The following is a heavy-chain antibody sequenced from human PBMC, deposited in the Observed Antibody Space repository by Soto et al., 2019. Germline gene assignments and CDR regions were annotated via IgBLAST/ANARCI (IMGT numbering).Heavy chain of an antibody. Sequence: PSETLSLTCTVSGASVSSNTFYWGWIRQPPGKGLEWIGYIYYSGSTNYNPSLKSRVTISVDTSKNQFSLKLSSVTAADTAVYYCALYDFWSGYQNWFDPWGQGTLVTVSS. CDR2: IYYSGST. CDR1: GASVSSNTFY. J-gene: IGHJ5*02. V-gene: IGHV4-61*01. D-gene: IGHD3-3*01. CDR3: ALYDFWSGYQNWFDP.